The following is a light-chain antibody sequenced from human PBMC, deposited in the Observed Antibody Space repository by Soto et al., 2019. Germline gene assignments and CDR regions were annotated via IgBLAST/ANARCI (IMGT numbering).Light chain of an antibody. CDR3: SSYTRNSTLV. CDR1: SSDVGGYNY. Sequence: QSALTQPASVSGSPGQSITISCTGTSSDVGGYNYVSWYQQHPGKAPKLMIYEVSNRPSGVSNRFSGSKSGNTASLTISGLQAEDEAEYYCSSYTRNSTLVFGGGTKVTVL. V-gene: IGLV2-14*01. J-gene: IGLJ2*01. CDR2: EVS.